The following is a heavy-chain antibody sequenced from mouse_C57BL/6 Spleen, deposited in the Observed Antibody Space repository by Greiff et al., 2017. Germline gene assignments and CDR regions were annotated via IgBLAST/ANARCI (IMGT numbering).Heavy chain of an antibody. J-gene: IGHJ3*01. CDR3: ARHEGDRGAWFAY. CDR1: GYTFTEYT. V-gene: IGHV1-62-2*01. Sequence: QVQLQQSGAELVIPGASVKLSCKASGYTFTEYTIHWVKQRSGQGLEWIGWFYPGSGYIKYNEKFKDKATLTADTSSSTVYMELRRVTSEDSAVYLCARHEGDRGAWFAYWGKGTLGTVSA. CDR2: FYPGSGYI.